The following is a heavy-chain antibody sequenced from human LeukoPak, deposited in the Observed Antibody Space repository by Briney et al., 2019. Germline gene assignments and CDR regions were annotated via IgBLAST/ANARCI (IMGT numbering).Heavy chain of an antibody. Sequence: GGSLRLSCAASGFTVSSNYMSWVRQAPGKGLAWVSVIYSGGSTYYADSVKGRFTISRDNSKNTLYLQVNSLRAEDTAVYYCARSASSSAILNYYYYGMDVWGQGTMVTVSS. CDR2: IYSGGST. J-gene: IGHJ6*02. D-gene: IGHD6-13*01. CDR1: GFTVSSNY. CDR3: ARSASSSAILNYYYYGMDV. V-gene: IGHV3-66*01.